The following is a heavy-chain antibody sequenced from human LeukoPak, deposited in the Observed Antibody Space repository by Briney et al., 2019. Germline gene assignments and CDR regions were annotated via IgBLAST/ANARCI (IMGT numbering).Heavy chain of an antibody. D-gene: IGHD3-22*01. CDR2: ISSSSSYI. V-gene: IGHV3-21*01. Sequence: GGSLRLSCAASGFTFSSYSMNWVRQAPGKGLEWVSSISSSSSYIYYADSVKGRFTISRDNAKNSLYLQMNSLRAEDTAVYYCARDGAYDSSGYYFDYWGQGTLVTVSS. CDR1: GFTFSSYS. CDR3: ARDGAYDSSGYYFDY. J-gene: IGHJ4*02.